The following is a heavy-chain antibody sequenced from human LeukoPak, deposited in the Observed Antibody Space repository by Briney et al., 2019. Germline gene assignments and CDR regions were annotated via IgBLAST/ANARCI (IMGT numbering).Heavy chain of an antibody. CDR3: ARARYLDY. V-gene: IGHV3-21*01. J-gene: IGHJ4*02. Sequence: GGPLRLSCAASGFTFSSYSMNWLPQAPGKGREGFSSISSSSSNIYYADSVKGRITISRDNAKNSLYLQMNSLRAEDTAVYYCARARYLDYWGQGTLVTVSS. CDR2: ISSSSSNI. CDR1: GFTFSSYS.